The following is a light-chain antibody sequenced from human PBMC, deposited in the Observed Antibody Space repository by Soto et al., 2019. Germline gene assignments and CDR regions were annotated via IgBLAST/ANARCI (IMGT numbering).Light chain of an antibody. CDR1: NSNIGSNT. CDR2: NDH. Sequence: QSVLTQPPSASGTPGQRVTISCSGSNSNIGSNTVNWYQQLPGTAPKLLIYNDHQRPSGVPDRFSGSKSGTSASLAISGLQSEDEADYYCAAWDDSLNGVLFGGGTKLTVL. J-gene: IGLJ2*01. V-gene: IGLV1-44*01. CDR3: AAWDDSLNGVL.